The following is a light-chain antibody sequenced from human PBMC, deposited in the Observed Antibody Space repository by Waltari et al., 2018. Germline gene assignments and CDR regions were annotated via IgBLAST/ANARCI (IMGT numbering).Light chain of an antibody. V-gene: IGKV1-5*03. CDR3: QQYDAYPYT. J-gene: IGKJ2*01. CDR1: QSISDW. CDR2: KAS. Sequence: DIQMTQFPATLSASVGDRVTITCRASQSISDWLAWFQQKPGKAPKLLIYKASTLHTGVPSRFSGSGSGSEFTFTINSLHADDFATYFCQQYDAYPYTFGQGTKLEI.